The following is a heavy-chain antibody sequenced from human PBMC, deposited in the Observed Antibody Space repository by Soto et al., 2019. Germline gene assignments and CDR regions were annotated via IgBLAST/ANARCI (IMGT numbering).Heavy chain of an antibody. D-gene: IGHD6-13*01. CDR3: VKTPTNYSSSWSLRLPYGMDV. CDR2: ISSNGGST. CDR1: GFTFSSYA. J-gene: IGHJ6*02. V-gene: IGHV3-64D*06. Sequence: LRLSCSASGFTFSSYAMHWVRQAPGKGLEYVSAISSNGGSTYYADSVKGRFTISRDNSKNTLYLQMSSLRAEDTAVYYCVKTPTNYSSSWSLRLPYGMDVWGQGTTVTVSS.